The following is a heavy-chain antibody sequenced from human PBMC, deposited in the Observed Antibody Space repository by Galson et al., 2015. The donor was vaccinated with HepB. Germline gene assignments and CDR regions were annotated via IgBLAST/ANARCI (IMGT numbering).Heavy chain of an antibody. CDR3: AKDSTYYDFWSGYKN. V-gene: IGHV3-23*01. CDR2: ISGSGGST. Sequence: SLRLSCAASGFTFSSYAMSWVRQAPGKGLEWVSAISGSGGSTYYADSVKGRFTISRDNSKNTLYLQMNSLRAEDTAVYYCAKDSTYYDFWSGYKNWGQGTLVTVSS. D-gene: IGHD3-3*01. CDR1: GFTFSSYA. J-gene: IGHJ4*02.